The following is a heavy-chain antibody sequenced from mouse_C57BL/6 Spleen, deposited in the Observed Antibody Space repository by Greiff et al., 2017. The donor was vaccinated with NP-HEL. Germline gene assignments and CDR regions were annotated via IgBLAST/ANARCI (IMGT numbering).Heavy chain of an antibody. J-gene: IGHJ1*03. V-gene: IGHV1-81*01. Sequence: QVQLQQSGAELARPGASVKLSCKASGYTFTSYGISWVKQRTGQGLEWIGEIYPRSGNTCYNEKFKGKATLTADKSSSTAYMELRSLTSEDSAVYFCARKEDYYGRDWYFDVWGTGTTVTVSS. D-gene: IGHD1-1*01. CDR3: ARKEDYYGRDWYFDV. CDR2: IYPRSGNT. CDR1: GYTFTSYG.